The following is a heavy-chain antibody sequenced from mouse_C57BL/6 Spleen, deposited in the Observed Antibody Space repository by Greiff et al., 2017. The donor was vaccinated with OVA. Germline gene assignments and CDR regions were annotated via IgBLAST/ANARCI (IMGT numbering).Heavy chain of an antibody. V-gene: IGHV1-55*01. CDR2: IYPGSGST. CDR1: GYTFTSYW. Sequence: QVQLQQPGAELVKPGASVKMSCKASGYTFTSYWITWVKQRPGQGLEWIGDIYPGSGSTNYNEKFKSKATLTVATTSSTAYMQLSSLTSEDSAVYYCARLGGYFDYWGQGTTLTVSS. D-gene: IGHD1-1*02. J-gene: IGHJ2*01. CDR3: ARLGGYFDY.